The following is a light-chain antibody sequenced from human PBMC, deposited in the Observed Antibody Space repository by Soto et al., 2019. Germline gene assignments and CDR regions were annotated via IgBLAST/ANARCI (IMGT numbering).Light chain of an antibody. J-gene: IGKJ2*01. CDR1: QSISAW. CDR2: DAS. CDR3: QQYNSYPYT. Sequence: DIQITQSPSTLSASAGDRVTITCRASQSISAWLAWYQQQPGKAPKLLIYDASSLESGVPSRFSGSGSGTEFTLTISSLQPDDFTTYYCQQYNSYPYTFGQGTKLEIK. V-gene: IGKV1-5*01.